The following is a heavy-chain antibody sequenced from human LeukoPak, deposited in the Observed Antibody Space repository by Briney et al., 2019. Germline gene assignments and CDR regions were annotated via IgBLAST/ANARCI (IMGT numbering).Heavy chain of an antibody. CDR1: GYTLTNYD. V-gene: IGHV1-8*01. D-gene: IGHD1-26*01. CDR3: ARMKWERPDGMDV. CDR2: MNPKSGKT. Sequence: GASVKVSCKASGYTLTNYDMNWVRQAAGQGLEWMGWMNPKSGKTGYAQQFQGRFTMTRNTSTSTVYMELSSLRYEDTAVYFCARMKWERPDGMDVWGQGTTVSVSS. J-gene: IGHJ6*02.